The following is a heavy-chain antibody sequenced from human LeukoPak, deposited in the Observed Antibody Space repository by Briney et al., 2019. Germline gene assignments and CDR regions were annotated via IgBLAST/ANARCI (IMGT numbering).Heavy chain of an antibody. CDR3: AREDYDSSGEYFQH. CDR2: INPNSGDT. CDR1: GYTFTGYY. Sequence: ASVKVSCKASGYTFTGYYMHWVRQAPGQGLEWMGWINPNSGDTNYAQKFQGRVTMTRDTSISTAYMELSRLRSDDTAVYYCAREDYDSSGEYFQHWGQAPWSPSPQ. V-gene: IGHV1-2*02. D-gene: IGHD3-22*01. J-gene: IGHJ1*01.